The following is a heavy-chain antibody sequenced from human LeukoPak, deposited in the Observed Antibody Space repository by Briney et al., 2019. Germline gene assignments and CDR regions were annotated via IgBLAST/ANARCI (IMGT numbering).Heavy chain of an antibody. D-gene: IGHD2-15*01. CDR3: AKPGISAGSGRHYFDS. V-gene: IGHV3-23*01. CDR1: GFSFSNYV. J-gene: IGHJ4*02. Sequence: GGSLRLSCAASGFSFSNYVMSWVRQGPGKGLEWVSGVTDSGGSAYYADSVKGRFTISRDNSKNTLYLQRDSLRAEDTAVYYCAKPGISAGSGRHYFDSWGQGTLVTVSS. CDR2: VTDSGGSA.